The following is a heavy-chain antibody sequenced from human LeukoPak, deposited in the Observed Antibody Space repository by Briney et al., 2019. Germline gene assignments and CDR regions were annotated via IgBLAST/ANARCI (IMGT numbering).Heavy chain of an antibody. V-gene: IGHV4-39*01. Sequence: SETLSLTCSLAGGSISTRDYYWGWIRQPPGKGLEGIASIYYTGSTSYRPSLSSRVTMSADTATNQFSLEMSTVAAADTAVYYCARVVYYYDVSGYSFDLWGRGTLVTVSS. CDR1: GGSISTRDYY. CDR3: ARVVYYYDVSGYSFDL. CDR2: IYYTGST. D-gene: IGHD3-22*01. J-gene: IGHJ2*01.